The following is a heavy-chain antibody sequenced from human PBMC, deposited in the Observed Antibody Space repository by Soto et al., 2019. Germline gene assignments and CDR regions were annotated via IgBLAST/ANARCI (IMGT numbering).Heavy chain of an antibody. D-gene: IGHD3-22*01. CDR1: GFTFSSYS. CDR3: ARGNPITMIVVVAPEFDY. Sequence: EVQLVESGGGLVQPGGSLRLSCAASGFTFSSYSMNWVRQAPGKGLEWVSYISSSSSTIYYADSVKGRFTISRDNAKNSLYLQMNSLRDEDTAVYYCARGNPITMIVVVAPEFDYWGQGTLVTVSS. V-gene: IGHV3-48*02. CDR2: ISSSSSTI. J-gene: IGHJ4*02.